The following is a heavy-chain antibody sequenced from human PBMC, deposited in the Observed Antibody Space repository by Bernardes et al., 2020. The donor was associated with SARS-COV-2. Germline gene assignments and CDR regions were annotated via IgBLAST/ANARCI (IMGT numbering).Heavy chain of an antibody. D-gene: IGHD4-4*01. V-gene: IGHV3-48*01. CDR2: ISRSSSTI. CDR3: ARESLRDDYNPVPDY. CDR1: GFAFSRYS. J-gene: IGHJ4*01. Sequence: GSLSLSCAASGFAFSRYSMNWVRPAPGKGLEWVSYISRSSSTIHYADSVKGRFTISRDNAKSSLFLQMNSLRAEDTAVYYCARESLRDDYNPVPDYWGHGTLVTVSS.